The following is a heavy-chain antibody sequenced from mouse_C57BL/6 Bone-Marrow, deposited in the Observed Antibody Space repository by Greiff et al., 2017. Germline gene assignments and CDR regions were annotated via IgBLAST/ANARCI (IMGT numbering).Heavy chain of an antibody. CDR3: ASYYGNYVDY. CDR2: IYPRSGNT. CDR1: GYTFTSYG. V-gene: IGHV1-81*01. Sequence: QVQLQQSGAELARPGASVKLSCKASGYTFTSYGISWVKQRTGQGLEWIGEIYPRSGNTYYNEKFKGKATLTAAKSSSPAYMELRSLTSEDSAVYFCASYYGNYVDYWGQGTTLTVSS. J-gene: IGHJ2*01. D-gene: IGHD2-1*01.